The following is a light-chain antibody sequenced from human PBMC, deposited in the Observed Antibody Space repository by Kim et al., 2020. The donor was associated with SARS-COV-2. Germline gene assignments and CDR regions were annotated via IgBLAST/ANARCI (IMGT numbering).Light chain of an antibody. CDR1: KLGDKY. CDR2: QDS. J-gene: IGLJ2*01. Sequence: SYELTQPPSVSVSPGQTASITCSGDKLGDKYACWYQQKPGQSPVLVIYQDSKRPSGIPERFSGSNSGNTATLTISGTQAMDEADYYCQAWDSSTVVFGGVTKLTV. CDR3: QAWDSSTVV. V-gene: IGLV3-1*01.